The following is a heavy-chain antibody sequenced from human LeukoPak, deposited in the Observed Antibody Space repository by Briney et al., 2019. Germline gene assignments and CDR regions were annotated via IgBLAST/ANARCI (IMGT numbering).Heavy chain of an antibody. V-gene: IGHV3-66*04. CDR2: IFTGGST. J-gene: IGHJ4*02. D-gene: IGHD4-17*01. CDR1: GFTVSSNY. Sequence: GGSLRLSCAASGFTVSSNYMSWVRQAPGAGLEWVSVIFTGGSTYYADSVKNRFTISRDNSKNTLYLQMDSLRAEDTAVYYCARHYGDYVQGDYWGQGTLVTVSS. CDR3: ARHYGDYVQGDY.